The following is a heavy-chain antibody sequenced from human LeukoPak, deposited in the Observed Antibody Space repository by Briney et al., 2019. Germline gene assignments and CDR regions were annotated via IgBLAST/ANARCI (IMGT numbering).Heavy chain of an antibody. J-gene: IGHJ3*02. CDR2: IASTVTTI. CDR3: TRDSGYNAFDI. D-gene: IGHD5-12*01. Sequence: GGSLRLSCAASGFTFSDYYMSWIRQAPGKGLEWVSYIASTVTTIYYADSVKGRFTISRDNAKDSLYLQMNSLRGEDTAVYYCTRDSGYNAFDIWGQGTMVTVSS. CDR1: GFTFSDYY. V-gene: IGHV3-11*04.